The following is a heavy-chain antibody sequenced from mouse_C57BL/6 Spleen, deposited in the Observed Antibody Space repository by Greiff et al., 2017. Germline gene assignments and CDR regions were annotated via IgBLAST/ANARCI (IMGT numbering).Heavy chain of an antibody. V-gene: IGHV3-6*01. D-gene: IGHD2-4*01. J-gene: IGHJ4*01. CDR2: ISYDGSN. Sequence: EVQLQQSGPGLVKPSQSLSLTCSVTGYSITSGYYWNWIRQFPGNKLEWMGYISYDGSNNYNPSLKNRISITRDTSKNQFFLKLNSVTTEDTATYYCARRLRGFYAMDYWGQGTSVTVSS. CDR1: GYSITSGYY. CDR3: ARRLRGFYAMDY.